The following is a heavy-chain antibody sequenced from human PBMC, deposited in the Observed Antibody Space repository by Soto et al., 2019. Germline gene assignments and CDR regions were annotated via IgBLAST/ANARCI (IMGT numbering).Heavy chain of an antibody. CDR1: A. CDR3: ATQDSSGYLTFDY. Sequence: ANSWVRQAPGQGLEWMGGIIPIFGTANYAQKFQGRVTITADESTSTAYMELSSLRSEDTAVYYCATQDSSGYLTFDYWGQGT. D-gene: IGHD3-22*01. J-gene: IGHJ4*02. CDR2: IIPIFGTA. V-gene: IGHV1-69*01.